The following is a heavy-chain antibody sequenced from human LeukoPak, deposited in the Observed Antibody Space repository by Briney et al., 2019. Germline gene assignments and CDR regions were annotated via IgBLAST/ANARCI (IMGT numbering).Heavy chain of an antibody. CDR3: AKRYCSSTTCYDDRGAFDY. Sequence: SETLSLTCTVSGYSIGSGNYWDWIRQPPGKGLEWIGSIYHSGSTYYNPSLKSRVTISVDTSKNQFSLKLSSATAADTAVYYCAKRYCSSTTCYDDRGAFDYWGQGTLVTVSS. J-gene: IGHJ4*02. V-gene: IGHV4-38-2*02. CDR1: GYSIGSGNY. CDR2: IYHSGST. D-gene: IGHD2-2*01.